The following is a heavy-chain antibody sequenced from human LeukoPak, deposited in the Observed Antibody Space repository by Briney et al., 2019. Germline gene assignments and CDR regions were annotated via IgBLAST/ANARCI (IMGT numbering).Heavy chain of an antibody. CDR3: ARGKPDDYGDYVKDY. Sequence: PGGSLRLSCAASGFTVSSNYMSWVRQAPGKGLEWVSVIYSGGSTYYADSVKGRFTISRDNSKNTLYLQMNSLRAEDTAVYYCARGKPDDYGDYVKDYWGQGTLVTVSS. V-gene: IGHV3-53*01. J-gene: IGHJ4*02. D-gene: IGHD4-17*01. CDR1: GFTVSSNY. CDR2: IYSGGST.